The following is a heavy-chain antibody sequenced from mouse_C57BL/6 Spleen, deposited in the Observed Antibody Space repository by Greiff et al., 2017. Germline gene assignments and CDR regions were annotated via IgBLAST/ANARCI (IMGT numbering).Heavy chain of an antibody. CDR3: ASEGGRSREWFAY. J-gene: IGHJ3*01. V-gene: IGHV5-4*01. CDR2: ISDGGSYT. D-gene: IGHD1-1*01. Sequence: EVQLVESGGGLVKPGGSLKLSCAASGFTFSSYAMPWVRQTPEKRLEWVATISDGGSYTYYPDTVKGRFTISRDNAKNTLFLQMSHLKSEDTAMYYCASEGGRSREWFAYWGQGTLVTVSA. CDR1: GFTFSSYA.